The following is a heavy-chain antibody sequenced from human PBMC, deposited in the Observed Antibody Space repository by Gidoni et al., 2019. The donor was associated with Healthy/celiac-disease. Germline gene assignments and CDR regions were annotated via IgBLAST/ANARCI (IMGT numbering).Heavy chain of an antibody. J-gene: IGHJ4*02. Sequence: QVQLQESGPGLVKPSQTLSLPCTVSGGSISSGSYYWSWIRQPAGKGLEWIGRIYTSGSTNYNPSLKSRGTISVDTSKNQFSLKLSSVTAADTAVYYCARGRGVVTDYFDYWGQGTLVTVSS. D-gene: IGHD2-21*02. CDR2: IYTSGST. V-gene: IGHV4-61*02. CDR1: GGSISSGSYY. CDR3: ARGRGVVTDYFDY.